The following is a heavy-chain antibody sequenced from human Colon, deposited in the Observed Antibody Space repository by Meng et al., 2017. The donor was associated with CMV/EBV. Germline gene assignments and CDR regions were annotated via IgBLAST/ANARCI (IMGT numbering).Heavy chain of an antibody. J-gene: IGHJ5*02. Sequence: DAPLTSFASRGCRQPPGQGFGWLGKITPILETTKYAPKSQARVTIPPAESTYTVSMALTSLTSEDTAFYYCARGGGTYDRQAFDPWGQETLVTVSS. D-gene: IGHD3-3*01. CDR3: ARGGGTYDRQAFDP. CDR1: DAPLTSFA. V-gene: IGHV1-69*15. CDR2: ITPILETT.